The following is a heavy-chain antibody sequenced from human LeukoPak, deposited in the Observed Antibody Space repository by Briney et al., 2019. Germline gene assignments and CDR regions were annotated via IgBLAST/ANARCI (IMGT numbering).Heavy chain of an antibody. Sequence: ASVKVSCKASGYTFTGYCMHWVRQAPGQGLEWMGWINPNSGGTKYAQKFQGRVTMTRNTSISTAYMEVSRLRSDDTAVYYCSREWVVPAAKDAFDIWGQGTMVTVPS. CDR3: SREWVVPAAKDAFDI. D-gene: IGHD2-2*01. J-gene: IGHJ3*02. CDR1: GYTFTGYC. V-gene: IGHV1-2*02. CDR2: INPNSGGT.